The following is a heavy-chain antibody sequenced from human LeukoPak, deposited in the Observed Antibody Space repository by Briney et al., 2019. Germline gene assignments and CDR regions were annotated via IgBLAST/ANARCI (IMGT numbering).Heavy chain of an antibody. Sequence: ASVKVSCKASGYTFTSYGISWVRQAPGQGLEWMGWISAYNGNTNYAQKLQGRVTMTTDTSTSTAYMELRSLRSDDTAVYYCARDTYYYDSSGYGFFDYWGQGTLVTVSS. CDR1: GYTFTSYG. CDR3: ARDTYYYDSSGYGFFDY. V-gene: IGHV1-18*01. D-gene: IGHD3-22*01. CDR2: ISAYNGNT. J-gene: IGHJ4*02.